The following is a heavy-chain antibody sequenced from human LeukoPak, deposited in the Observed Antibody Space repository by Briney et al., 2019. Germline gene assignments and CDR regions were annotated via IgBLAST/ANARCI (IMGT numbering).Heavy chain of an antibody. J-gene: IGHJ5*02. CDR2: MNPNSGGT. Sequence: VASVKVSCKASGYTFTSYDINWVRQATGQGLEWMGWMNPNSGGTNYAQKFQGSVTMTRDTSISTAYMELSRLRSDDTAVYYCARGDGYDSYWFDPWGQGTLVTVSS. CDR1: GYTFTSYD. V-gene: IGHV1-2*02. D-gene: IGHD5-12*01. CDR3: ARGDGYDSYWFDP.